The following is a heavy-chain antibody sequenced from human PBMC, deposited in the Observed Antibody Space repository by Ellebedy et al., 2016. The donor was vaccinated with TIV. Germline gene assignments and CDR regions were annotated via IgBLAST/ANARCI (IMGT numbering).Heavy chain of an antibody. CDR1: GGSISSYY. D-gene: IGHD2-2*01. CDR3: ARFRSGIVVAPAHYGMDV. Sequence: GSLRLXXTVSGGSISSYYWSWIRQPPGKGLEWIGYIYYSGSTNYNPSLKSRVTISVDTSKNQFSLRVSSVTAADTAVYYCARFRSGIVVAPAHYGMDVWGPGTTVTVSS. J-gene: IGHJ6*02. V-gene: IGHV4-59*08. CDR2: IYYSGST.